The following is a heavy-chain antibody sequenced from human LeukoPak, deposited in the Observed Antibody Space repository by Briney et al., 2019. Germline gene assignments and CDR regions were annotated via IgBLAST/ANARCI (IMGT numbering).Heavy chain of an antibody. Sequence: GGSLRLSCAASGFTFSDYYMSWIRQAPGKGLEWVSYISSSGSTIYYADSVKGRFTISRDNAKNSLYLQMNSLRAEDTAVYYCARDRAVPAEVRGDAFDIWGQGTMVTVSS. CDR3: ARDRAVPAEVRGDAFDI. CDR1: GFTFSDYY. V-gene: IGHV3-11*01. CDR2: ISSSGSTI. D-gene: IGHD2-2*01. J-gene: IGHJ3*02.